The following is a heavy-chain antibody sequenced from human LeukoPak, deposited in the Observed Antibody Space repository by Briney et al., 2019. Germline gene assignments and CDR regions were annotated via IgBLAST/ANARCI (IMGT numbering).Heavy chain of an antibody. J-gene: IGHJ6*03. CDR3: AREHCRGGSCYSIYYYYYMDV. D-gene: IGHD2-15*01. CDR1: GGSISSSSYY. V-gene: IGHV4-39*07. Sequence: SETLSLTCTVSGGSISSSSYYWGWIRQPPGKGLEWIGSIYDSGSTYYNPSLKSRVTISVDTSKNQFYLKLSSVTAADTAVYYCAREHCRGGSCYSIYYYYYMDVWGKGTTVTVSS. CDR2: IYDSGST.